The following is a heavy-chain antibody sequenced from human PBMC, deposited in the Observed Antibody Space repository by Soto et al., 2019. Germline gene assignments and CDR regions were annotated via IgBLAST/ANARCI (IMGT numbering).Heavy chain of an antibody. V-gene: IGHV5-51*01. Sequence: GESLKISCKGSGYSFTSYWIGWVRQMPGKGLEWMGIIYPGDSDTRYSPSFQGQVTISADKSISTAYLQWSSLKASDTAMYYRARREYSYGTLSYYYGMDVWGQGTTVTVSS. D-gene: IGHD5-18*01. J-gene: IGHJ6*02. CDR3: ARREYSYGTLSYYYGMDV. CDR2: IYPGDSDT. CDR1: GYSFTSYW.